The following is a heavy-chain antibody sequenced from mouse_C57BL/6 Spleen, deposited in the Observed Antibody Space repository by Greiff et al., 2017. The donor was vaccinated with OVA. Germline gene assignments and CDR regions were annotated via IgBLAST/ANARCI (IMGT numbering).Heavy chain of an antibody. Sequence: EVKLVESGPGLVKPSQSLSLTCSVTGYSITSGYFWNWIRPFPGNKLEWMGVISYDGSNNYNPSPNNRISITRDTTKNQIYLKLNTVTTDDTSTYYSAREKRLRLAYWGQGTLVTVSA. CDR3: AREKRLRLAY. V-gene: IGHV3-6*01. CDR2: ISYDGSN. D-gene: IGHD1-2*01. J-gene: IGHJ3*01. CDR1: GYSITSGYF.